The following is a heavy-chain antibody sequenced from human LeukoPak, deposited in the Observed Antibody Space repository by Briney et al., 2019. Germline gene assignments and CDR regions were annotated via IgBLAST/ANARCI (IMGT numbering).Heavy chain of an antibody. Sequence: SETLSLTCTVSGYSISSGYYWSWIRQPPGKGLEWIGYIYYSGSTNYNPSLKSRVTISVDKSKNQFSLKLSSVTAADTAVYYCARGKYQLLMGAFDIWGQGTMVTVSS. CDR3: ARGKYQLLMGAFDI. V-gene: IGHV4-61*05. J-gene: IGHJ3*02. D-gene: IGHD2-2*01. CDR2: IYYSGST. CDR1: GYSISSGYY.